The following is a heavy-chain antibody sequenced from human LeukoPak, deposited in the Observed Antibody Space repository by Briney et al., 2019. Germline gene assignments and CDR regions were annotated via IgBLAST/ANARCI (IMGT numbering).Heavy chain of an antibody. D-gene: IGHD1-1*01. V-gene: IGHV4-39*01. CDR1: GDSISSSNFY. CDR2: IYYGGST. Sequence: SETLSLTCTVSGDSISSSNFYWGWIRQPPGKGLEWIESIYYGGSTFYSPSLKSRVTISVDASKNQFSLNLSSVTAADTAVYYCARPGHSYYYMDVWGKGTTVTVSS. J-gene: IGHJ6*03. CDR3: ARPGHSYYYMDV.